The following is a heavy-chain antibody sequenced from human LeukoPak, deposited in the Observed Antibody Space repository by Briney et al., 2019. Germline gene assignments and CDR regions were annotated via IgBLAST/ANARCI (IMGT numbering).Heavy chain of an antibody. CDR2: IFYSGST. J-gene: IGHJ3*02. Sequence: GSLRLSCAASGFTFSSYWMSWVRQPPGKGLEWIENIFYSGSTYYSPSLKSRATIPLDTSRNQFSLKLNPVTAADTAVYYCAKSNGYGLVDIWGQGTMVTVSS. D-gene: IGHD3-10*01. CDR3: AKSNGYGLVDI. V-gene: IGHV4-59*12. CDR1: GFTFSSYW.